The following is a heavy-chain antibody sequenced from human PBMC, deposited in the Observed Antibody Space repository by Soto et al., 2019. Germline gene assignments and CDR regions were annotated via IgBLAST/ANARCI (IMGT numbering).Heavy chain of an antibody. Sequence: GGSLRLSCAASGFTVSSNYMSWVRQAPGKGLEWVSVIYSGGSTYYADSVKGRFTISRDNSKNTLYLQMNSLRAEDTAVYYCARDNADIVATTSYYYYGMDVWGQGTTVTVSS. D-gene: IGHD5-12*01. V-gene: IGHV3-66*01. CDR2: IYSGGST. CDR3: ARDNADIVATTSYYYYGMDV. CDR1: GFTVSSNY. J-gene: IGHJ6*02.